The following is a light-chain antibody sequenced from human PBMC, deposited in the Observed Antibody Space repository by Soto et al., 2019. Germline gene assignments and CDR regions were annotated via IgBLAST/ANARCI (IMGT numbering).Light chain of an antibody. Sequence: EIVLTQSPGTLSLSPGERATLSCRASQSVSSRYLAWYQQKPGQAPRLLIYAASSRATGIPDRFSGSGSGTEFTLTISSLQSEDFAVYYCQQYNNWPPVTFGGGTKVDI. V-gene: IGKV3-20*01. CDR2: AAS. CDR3: QQYNNWPPVT. J-gene: IGKJ4*01. CDR1: QSVSSRY.